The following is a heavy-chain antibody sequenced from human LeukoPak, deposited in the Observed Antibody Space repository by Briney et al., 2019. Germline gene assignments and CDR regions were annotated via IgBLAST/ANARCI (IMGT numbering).Heavy chain of an antibody. Sequence: GGSLRLSCAASGFTFDDYAMHWVRQAPGKGLEWVSGISWNSGSIGYADSVKGRFTISRDNAKNSLYLQTNSLRAEDTALYYCAKGRYYYYGMDVWGQGTTVTVSS. CDR3: AKGRYYYYGMDV. J-gene: IGHJ6*02. V-gene: IGHV3-9*01. CDR2: ISWNSGSI. CDR1: GFTFDDYA.